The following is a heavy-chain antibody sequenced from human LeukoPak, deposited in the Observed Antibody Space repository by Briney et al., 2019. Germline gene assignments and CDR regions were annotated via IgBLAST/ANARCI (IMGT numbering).Heavy chain of an antibody. J-gene: IGHJ6*03. CDR3: ARSSYISYSSGWYENYYYYYMDV. CDR2: IYYSGST. D-gene: IGHD6-19*01. V-gene: IGHV4-39*07. CDR1: GGSISSSSYS. Sequence: SETLSLTCTVSGGSISSSSYSWGWIRQPPGKGLEWIGSIYYSGSTYYNASLKSRVTISVDMSKNQFSLKLSSVTAADTAVYYCARSSYISYSSGWYENYYYYYMDVWGKGTTVTISS.